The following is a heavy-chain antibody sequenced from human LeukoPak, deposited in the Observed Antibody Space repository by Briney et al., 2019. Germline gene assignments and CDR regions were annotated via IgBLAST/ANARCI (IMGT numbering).Heavy chain of an antibody. D-gene: IGHD3-10*01. CDR1: GGSISSYY. CDR3: ERSGRMFTVYQTYWYFDL. Sequence: PSETLSLTCTVSGGSISSYYWSWIRQPAGEGLECIGRIYTSGSTKYNPTLKSRGTMAVDTSKNQLSPQLISVTAADTAVYYCERSGRMFTVYQTYWYFDLWGGATLVTVS. V-gene: IGHV4-4*07. CDR2: IYTSGST. J-gene: IGHJ2*01.